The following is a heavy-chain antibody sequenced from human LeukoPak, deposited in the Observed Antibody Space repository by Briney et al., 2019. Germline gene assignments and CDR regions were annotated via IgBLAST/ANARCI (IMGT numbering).Heavy chain of an antibody. D-gene: IGHD4-23*01. CDR1: GFTLSDYY. CDR2: ISNSGSTK. J-gene: IGHJ4*02. V-gene: IGHV3-11*01. Sequence: GGSLRLSCAASGFTLSDYYISWIRQAPGKGLEWISYISNSGSTKYYADSVKGRFTVSRDNAKNSVSLQMNSLRADDTAVYYCAREGYGGNSFDCWGQGTLVTISS. CDR3: AREGYGGNSFDC.